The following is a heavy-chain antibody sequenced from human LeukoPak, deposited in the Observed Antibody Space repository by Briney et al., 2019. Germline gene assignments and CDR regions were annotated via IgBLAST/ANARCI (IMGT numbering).Heavy chain of an antibody. CDR3: ARVRGSGRPLYFDS. D-gene: IGHD6-19*01. Sequence: SETLSLTCTVSLGSISSDYWSWIRQPAGKGLEWIGRIYTSGSTNYNPSLKSRVTMSTDTSKNQFSLQLSSVTGADTAVYYCARVRGSGRPLYFDSWGQGTLVTVSS. CDR2: IYTSGST. CDR1: LGSISSDY. J-gene: IGHJ4*02. V-gene: IGHV4-4*07.